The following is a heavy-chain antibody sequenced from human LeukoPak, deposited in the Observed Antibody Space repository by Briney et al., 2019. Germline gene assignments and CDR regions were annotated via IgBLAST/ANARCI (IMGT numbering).Heavy chain of an antibody. J-gene: IGHJ6*02. D-gene: IGHD1-26*01. CDR3: ASVVGAFDYYYYGMDV. CDR1: EAPSSSYA. Sequence: ASLNASCKPSEAPSSSYAISGLGKPPGQGLKWLGRIIPIFGTANYAQKFQGRVTITADESTSTAYMELSSLRSEDTAVYYCASVVGAFDYYYYGMDVWGQGTTVTVSS. V-gene: IGHV1-69*13. CDR2: IIPIFGTA.